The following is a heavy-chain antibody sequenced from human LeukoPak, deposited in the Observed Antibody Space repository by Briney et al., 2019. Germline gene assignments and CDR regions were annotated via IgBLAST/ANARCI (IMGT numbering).Heavy chain of an antibody. J-gene: IGHJ3*02. CDR2: IIPIFGTA. CDR3: ARESPKMYSSGWSNAFDI. Sequence: SVKVSCKASGGTFSSYAISWVRQAPGQGLDWMGRIIPIFGTANYVQKFQGRVTITTDESTSTAYMELSSLRSEDTAVYYCARESPKMYSSGWSNAFDIWGQGTMVTVSS. D-gene: IGHD6-19*01. CDR1: GGTFSSYA. V-gene: IGHV1-69*05.